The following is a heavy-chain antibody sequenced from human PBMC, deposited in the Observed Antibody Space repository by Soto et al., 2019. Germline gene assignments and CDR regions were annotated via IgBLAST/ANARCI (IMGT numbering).Heavy chain of an antibody. CDR3: AKAFFSGGSRGDYYYYYMDV. D-gene: IGHD1-26*01. CDR1: GFTFSSYA. CDR2: ISGSGGST. J-gene: IGHJ6*03. Sequence: GGSLRLSCAASGFTFSSYAMSWVRQAPGKGLEWVSAISGSGGSTYYADSVKGRFTISRDNSKNTLYLQMNSLRAEDTAVYYCAKAFFSGGSRGDYYYYYMDVWGKGTTVTVSS. V-gene: IGHV3-23*01.